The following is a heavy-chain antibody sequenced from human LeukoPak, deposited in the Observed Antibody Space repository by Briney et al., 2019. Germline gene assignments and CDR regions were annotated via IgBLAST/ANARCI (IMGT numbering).Heavy chain of an antibody. D-gene: IGHD3-10*01. V-gene: IGHV1-3*01. CDR3: ARNGSGRGVAGFDY. Sequence: ASVKVSCKGSGYTFTSYGMDWVRQAPGQRMEWMGWINACNGNTKYSQKVQGRVTITRDTSASTAYMELSSLRSEDTAVYYCARNGSGRGVAGFDYWGQGTLVTVSS. CDR1: GYTFTSYG. J-gene: IGHJ4*02. CDR2: INACNGNT.